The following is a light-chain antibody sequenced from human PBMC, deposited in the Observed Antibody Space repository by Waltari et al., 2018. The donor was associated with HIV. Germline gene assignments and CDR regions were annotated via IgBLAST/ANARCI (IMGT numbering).Light chain of an antibody. CDR3: GTWDSSLSAVV. J-gene: IGLJ2*01. Sequence: QSVLTQPPSVSAAPGQMVTISCSGSSSKIGSNYASWYQQPPGKAPKLLIYDNRERPSGIPDRFSGSKSGTSVALDITGVQTGDEGDYYCGTWDSSLSAVVFGGGTKLTVL. CDR2: DNR. CDR1: SSKIGSNY. V-gene: IGLV1-51*01.